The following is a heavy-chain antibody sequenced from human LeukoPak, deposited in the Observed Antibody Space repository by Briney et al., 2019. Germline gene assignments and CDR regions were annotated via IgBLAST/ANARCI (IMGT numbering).Heavy chain of an antibody. CDR2: ISGSGGST. CDR1: GFTFSSSA. Sequence: GGSLRLSSAASGFTFSSSAMSWVRQALGGGLEWVSAISGSGGSTYYADSVKGRSTLSRDTSKNTLYLQMNSLRAKDTAVYYCAKTEYSGYDGMDVWGQGTTVTVSS. CDR3: AKTEYSGYDGMDV. J-gene: IGHJ6*02. D-gene: IGHD1-26*01. V-gene: IGHV3-23*01.